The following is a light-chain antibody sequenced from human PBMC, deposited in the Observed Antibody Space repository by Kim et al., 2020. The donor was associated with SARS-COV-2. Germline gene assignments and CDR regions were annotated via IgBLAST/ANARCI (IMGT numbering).Light chain of an antibody. CDR3: QQYHTYSPYT. CDR1: QSINSR. Sequence: ASVGDRITIACLASQSINSRMAWYQQKPGKAPKLLIYDASTLESGVPSRFSGSGSGTEFTLTITSLQPDDFATYYCQQYHTYSPYTFGQGTKLEI. CDR2: DAS. V-gene: IGKV1-5*01. J-gene: IGKJ2*01.